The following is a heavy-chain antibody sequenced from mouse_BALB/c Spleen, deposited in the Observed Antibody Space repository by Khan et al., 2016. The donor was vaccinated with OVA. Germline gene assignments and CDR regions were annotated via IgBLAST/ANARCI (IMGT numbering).Heavy chain of an antibody. CDR3: TRLAYYYDSEGFAY. Sequence: EVELVESGGDLVKPGGSLKLSCAASGFTFGTYGMSWVRQTADRRLEWVATVSTGGSYTYYPDSVKGRFTIYRDNAKNTLYLQMNSLKSEDTAMFYCTRLAYYYDSEGFAYWGQGTLVTVSA. D-gene: IGHD1-1*01. CDR2: VSTGGSYT. CDR1: GFTFGTYG. V-gene: IGHV5-6*01. J-gene: IGHJ3*01.